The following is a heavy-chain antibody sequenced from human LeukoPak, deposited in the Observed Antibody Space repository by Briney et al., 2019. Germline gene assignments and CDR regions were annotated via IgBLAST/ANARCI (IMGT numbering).Heavy chain of an antibody. CDR1: GFIFTGYS. Sequence: PGGSLRLSCAASGFIFTGYSMNWVRQAPGKGLEWVSSIGSSSSYIFYADSLKGRFTISRDNAKNSLYLQMNSLRAEDTAVYYCARVSTTGSESDYWGQGTLVTVSS. CDR2: IGSSSSYI. D-gene: IGHD1-26*01. J-gene: IGHJ4*02. V-gene: IGHV3-21*01. CDR3: ARVSTTGSESDY.